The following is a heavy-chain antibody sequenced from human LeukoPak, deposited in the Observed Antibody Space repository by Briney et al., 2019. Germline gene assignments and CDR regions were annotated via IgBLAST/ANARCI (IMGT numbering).Heavy chain of an antibody. D-gene: IGHD6-13*01. CDR1: GGSISSSSYY. J-gene: IGHJ4*02. CDR2: IYYSGST. CDR3: ARRRYSSSWYDSDY. Sequence: PSETLSPNCTVSGGSISSSSYYWGWIRQPPGKGLEWIGSIYYSGSTYYNPSLKSRVTISVDTSKNQFSLKLSSVTAADTAVYYCARRRYSSSWYDSDYWGQGTLVTVSS. V-gene: IGHV4-39*01.